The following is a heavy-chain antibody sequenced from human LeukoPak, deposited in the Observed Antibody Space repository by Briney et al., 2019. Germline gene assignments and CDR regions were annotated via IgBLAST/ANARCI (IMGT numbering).Heavy chain of an antibody. CDR2: IIPILGTA. Sequence: ASVKVSCKASGGTFSSYAISWVRQAPGQGLEWMGGIIPILGTANYAQKFQGRVTITADESTSTAYMELSSLRSEDTAVYYCARGADSSGWHYGMDVWGQGTTVTVSS. CDR3: ARGADSSGWHYGMDV. D-gene: IGHD6-19*01. CDR1: GGTFSSYA. J-gene: IGHJ6*02. V-gene: IGHV1-69*13.